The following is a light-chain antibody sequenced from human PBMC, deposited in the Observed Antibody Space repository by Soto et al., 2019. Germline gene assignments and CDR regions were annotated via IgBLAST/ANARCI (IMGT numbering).Light chain of an antibody. J-gene: IGKJ1*01. V-gene: IGKV1-5*03. CDR2: KAS. Sequence: DIQMTQSPSTLSASVGDRVTITCRASHNIASWLAWYQLRPGKAPKILISKASILESGVPPRFSGGGSGSEFTLTISSLQPDDIATYFCQQYHTSSTFGQGTKVEIK. CDR3: QQYHTSST. CDR1: HNIASW.